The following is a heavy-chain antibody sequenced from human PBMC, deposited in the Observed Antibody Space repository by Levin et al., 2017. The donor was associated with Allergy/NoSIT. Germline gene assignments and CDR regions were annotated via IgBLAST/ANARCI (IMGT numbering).Heavy chain of an antibody. V-gene: IGHV3-15*07. CDR3: SLQYFDY. D-gene: IGHD4-11*01. Sequence: GESLKISCAASGFTFTNAWMNWVRQAPGKGLEWDGRIKTKADGGTADYAAPVKGRFIISRDDSKNMVFLQMNNLETEDTAVYYCSLQYFDYWGQGSLVAVSS. CDR1: GFTFTNAW. J-gene: IGHJ4*02. CDR2: IKTKADGGTA.